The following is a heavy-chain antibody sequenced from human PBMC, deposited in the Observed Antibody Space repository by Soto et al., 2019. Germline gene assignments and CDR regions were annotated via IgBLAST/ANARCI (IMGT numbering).Heavy chain of an antibody. CDR2: IIPIFGTA. D-gene: IGHD2-21*01. J-gene: IGHJ4*02. V-gene: IGHV1-69*13. Sequence: SVKVSCKTSGYTFTSFDISWVRQATGQGLEWMGGIIPIFGTANYAQKFQGRVTITADESTSTAYMELSSLRSEDTAVYYCATGGVYFYWGQGTLVTVSS. CDR1: GYTFTSFD. CDR3: ATGGVYFY.